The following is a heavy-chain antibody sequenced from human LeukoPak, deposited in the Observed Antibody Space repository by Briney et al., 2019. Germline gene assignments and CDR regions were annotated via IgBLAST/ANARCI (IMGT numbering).Heavy chain of an antibody. CDR2: IYYSGST. CDR1: GGSISSSSYY. Sequence: PSETLSLTCTVSGGSISSSSYYWGWIRQPPGKGLEWIGSIYYSGSTYYNPSLRSRVTISVDTSKNQFSLKLSSVTAADTAVYYCARHAFNLFRNYFDYWGQGTLVTVSS. CDR3: ARHAFNLFRNYFDY. V-gene: IGHV4-39*01. J-gene: IGHJ4*02.